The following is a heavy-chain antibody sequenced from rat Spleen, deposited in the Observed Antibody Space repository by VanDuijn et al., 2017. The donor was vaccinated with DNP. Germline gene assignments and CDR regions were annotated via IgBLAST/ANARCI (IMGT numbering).Heavy chain of an antibody. CDR2: ISGGGST. Sequence: QVQLKESGPGLVQPSQTLSLTCAVSGFSLTSYGVSWVRQPPGKGLEWIAAISGGGSTYYNSALKPRLSISRGTSESRVFLTVTSLQTEDTGIYYCNRNECGQPGVYWGQGVMVTVSS. V-gene: IGHV2S8*01. J-gene: IGHJ2*01. CDR1: GFSLTSYG. D-gene: IGHD1-4*01. CDR3: NRNECGQPGVY.